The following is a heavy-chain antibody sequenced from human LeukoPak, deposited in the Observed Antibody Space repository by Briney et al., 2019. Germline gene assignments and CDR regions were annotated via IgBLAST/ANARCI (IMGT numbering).Heavy chain of an antibody. Sequence: PSETLSLTCAVTGISFSDYYWSWIRQSPGKGLEWIGEISHSGGSKYNPSLKSRVTISVDMSKNQFSLKLSSVTAADAAVYYCARLTYSSGWVTKKPFDYWGQGTLVTVSS. CDR1: GISFSDYY. CDR2: ISHSGGS. J-gene: IGHJ4*02. D-gene: IGHD6-19*01. CDR3: ARLTYSSGWVTKKPFDY. V-gene: IGHV4-34*01.